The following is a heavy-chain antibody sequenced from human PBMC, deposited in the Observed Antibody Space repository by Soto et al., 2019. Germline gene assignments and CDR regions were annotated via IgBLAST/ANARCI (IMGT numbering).Heavy chain of an antibody. Sequence: SETLSLTCSVSGGSISGSYWSWIRQSPGKGLEWLGYVYYTGSTNYSPSLRSRVSISVDTSKNEFSLRLSPVTAADTAVYFCARSVAVPGAHIDYWGQGTQVTVSS. V-gene: IGHV4-59*01. J-gene: IGHJ4*02. CDR2: VYYTGST. CDR3: ARSVAVPGAHIDY. D-gene: IGHD6-19*01. CDR1: GGSISGSY.